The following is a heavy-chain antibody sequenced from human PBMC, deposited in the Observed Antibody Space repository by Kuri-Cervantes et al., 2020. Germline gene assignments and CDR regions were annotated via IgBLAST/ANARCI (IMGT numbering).Heavy chain of an antibody. CDR1: GCTFTTYY. J-gene: IGHJ3*02. V-gene: IGHV1-46*01. D-gene: IGHD3-10*01. CDR2: INPSGGST. Sequence: ASVKVSCKASGCTFTTYYLHWVRQAPGQGLEWMGVINPSGGSTSYVLKFQGRVTITRDRSMSTAYMELSSLRSEDTAVYYCARDAQHDYYGSGRHDAFDIWGQGTMVTVSS. CDR3: ARDAQHDYYGSGRHDAFDI.